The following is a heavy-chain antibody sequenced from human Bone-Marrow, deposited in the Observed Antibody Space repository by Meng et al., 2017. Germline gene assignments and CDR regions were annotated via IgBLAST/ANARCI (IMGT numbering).Heavy chain of an antibody. J-gene: IGHJ4*02. CDR1: GGSISSSAYH. CDR3: ARDASGYDHLDF. D-gene: IGHD5-12*01. Sequence: QLQLQESGPGLVKPSETLSLTCIVSGGSISSSAYHWGWIRQPPGKGLEWIGTIDYSGNTYYNASLKGRVTISIDMSKNQFSLNLNSVTAADTAVYYCARDASGYDHLDFWGQGTLVTVSS. V-gene: IGHV4-39*02. CDR2: IDYSGNT.